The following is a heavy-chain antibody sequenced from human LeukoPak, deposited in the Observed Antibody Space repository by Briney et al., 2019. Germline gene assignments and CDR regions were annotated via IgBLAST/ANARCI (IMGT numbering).Heavy chain of an antibody. CDR3: ARDLDWVLFDY. V-gene: IGHV3-74*03. J-gene: IGHJ4*02. D-gene: IGHD3-9*01. Sequence: PGGSLRLSCAASGFTFSTYWMHWVRQAPGKGLVWVSRIRPEGTTTAYADSVKGRFTISRDNAKNTLFLHMNSLSAEDTAVYYCARDLDWVLFDYWGQGTLVTVSS. CDR1: GFTFSTYW. CDR2: IRPEGTTT.